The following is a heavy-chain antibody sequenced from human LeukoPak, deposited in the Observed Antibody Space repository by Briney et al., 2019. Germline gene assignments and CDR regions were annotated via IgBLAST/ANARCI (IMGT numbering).Heavy chain of an antibody. D-gene: IGHD6-13*01. CDR1: GASISSGTYY. CDR2: MHYSGST. V-gene: IGHV4-61*01. J-gene: IGHJ6*03. CDR3: ATFYSFSAYYYYYMDV. Sequence: SETLSLTCTVSGASISSGTYYWSWIRQPPGEGLEWIGYMHYSGSTNYNPSLNSRITMSVDTSKNQFSLKLSSVAAADTAVYYCATFYSFSAYYYYYMDVWGKGTTVTVSS.